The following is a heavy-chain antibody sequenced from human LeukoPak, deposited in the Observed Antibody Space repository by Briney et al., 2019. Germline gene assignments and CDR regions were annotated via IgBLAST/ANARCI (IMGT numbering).Heavy chain of an antibody. CDR3: ATVTGTTFDFDY. D-gene: IGHD1-7*01. CDR2: FDPEDGET. CDR1: GYTLTELS. V-gene: IGHV1-24*01. J-gene: IGHJ4*02. Sequence: ASVKVSCKVSGYTLTELSMHWVRQAPGKGLEWVGGFDPEDGETIYAQKFQGRVTMTEDTSTDTAYMELSSLRSEDTAVYYCATVTGTTFDFDYWGQGTLVTVSS.